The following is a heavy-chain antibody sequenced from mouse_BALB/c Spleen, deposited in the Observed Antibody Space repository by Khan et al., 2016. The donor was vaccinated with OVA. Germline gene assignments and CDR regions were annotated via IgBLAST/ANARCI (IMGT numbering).Heavy chain of an antibody. CDR2: ITPANGNT. CDR1: GFNIKDTY. Sequence: QLKQSGAELVKPGASVKLSCTASGFNIKDTYIHWVKRRPEQGLEWIGRITPANGNTEYDPKFQGKATMRADTSSNTAYLQLSSLISGDTAVYYCVRPSYGPRNFDVWGAGTTVTVSS. D-gene: IGHD1-1*02. CDR3: VRPSYGPRNFDV. J-gene: IGHJ1*01. V-gene: IGHV14-3*02.